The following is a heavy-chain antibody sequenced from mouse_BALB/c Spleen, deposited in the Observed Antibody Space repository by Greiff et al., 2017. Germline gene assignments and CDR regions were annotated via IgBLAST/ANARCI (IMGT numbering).Heavy chain of an antibody. Sequence: VQLQQSGAELVKPGASVKLSCTASGFTIKDTYMHWVKQRPEQGLEWIGRIDPANGNTKYDPKFQGKATVTADTSSNTAYLQLSSQTSEDTAVYYCASALIYCGTCFDYWGEGTTLTVSS. J-gene: IGHJ2*01. CDR3: ASALIYCGTCFDY. CDR2: IDPANGNT. D-gene: IGHD2-1*01. V-gene: IGHV14-3*02. CDR1: GFTIKDTY.